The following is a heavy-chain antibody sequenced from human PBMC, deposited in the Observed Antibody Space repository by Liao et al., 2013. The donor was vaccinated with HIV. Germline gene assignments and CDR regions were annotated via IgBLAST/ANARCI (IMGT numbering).Heavy chain of an antibody. J-gene: IGHJ2*01. V-gene: IGHV4-34*01. D-gene: IGHD1-26*01. CDR2: INYSGST. CDR3: ARVQWEPAPNWYSDL. CDR1: GTSFSINY. Sequence: QVQLQQWGAGLLKPSETLSLTCAVSGTSFSINYWSLIRQPPGKGLEWIGEINYSGSTNYNPSLKSRVSISADTSSNHVSLKLTSVTAADTAVYYCARVQWEPAPNWYSDLWGRGTLVIVSS.